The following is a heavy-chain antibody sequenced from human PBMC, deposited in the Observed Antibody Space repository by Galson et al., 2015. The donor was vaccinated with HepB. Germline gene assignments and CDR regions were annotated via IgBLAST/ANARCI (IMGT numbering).Heavy chain of an antibody. V-gene: IGHV3-33*01. CDR1: GFTLSSYG. CDR2: IWYDGSNK. CDR3: ARGGYCTNGVCYTGGVYYYYGMDV. Sequence: SLRLSCAASGFTLSSYGMHWVRQAPGKGLEWVAVIWYDGSNKYYADSVKGRFTISRDNSKNTLYLQMNSLRAEDTAVYYCARGGYCTNGVCYTGGVYYYYGMDVWGQGTTVTVSS. D-gene: IGHD2-8*01. J-gene: IGHJ6*02.